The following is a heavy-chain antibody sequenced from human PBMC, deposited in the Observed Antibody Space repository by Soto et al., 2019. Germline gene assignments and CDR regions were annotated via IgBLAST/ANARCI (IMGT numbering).Heavy chain of an antibody. Sequence: QLHLVQSGAVVKKPGASVTVSCSASGYPVTAYYMHWVRQAPGRGLDWMGGINPATGAAKYTQTFQGRVTMTRDTSPITVFMELSGLTSEDTAVFYFARGGGVGVARSAAFDMWGQGTLVTVSS. CDR1: GYPVTAYY. CDR3: ARGGGVGVARSAAFDM. V-gene: IGHV1-2*02. CDR2: INPATGAA. J-gene: IGHJ3*02. D-gene: IGHD3-3*01.